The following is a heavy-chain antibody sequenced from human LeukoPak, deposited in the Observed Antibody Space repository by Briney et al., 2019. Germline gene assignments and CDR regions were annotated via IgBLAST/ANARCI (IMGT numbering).Heavy chain of an antibody. V-gene: IGHV3-11*04. CDR1: GFAFSDYY. CDR2: VSSSGGNI. J-gene: IGHJ6*03. CDR3: ARTPGMTTVTNSYYNFYIDV. D-gene: IGHD4-17*01. Sequence: GGSLRLSCAACGFAFSDYYMVWIRQAPGKGLEWVSHVSSSGGNIYYAESEKGRLTISRDNGRNSLFLQMDSLRVDDTAVYYCARTPGMTTVTNSYYNFYIDVWGKGTTVTVSS.